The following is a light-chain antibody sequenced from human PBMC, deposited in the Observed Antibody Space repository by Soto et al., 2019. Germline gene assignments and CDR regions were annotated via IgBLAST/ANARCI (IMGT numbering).Light chain of an antibody. V-gene: IGLV2-8*01. CDR1: SSDVGGYDY. CDR3: CSYVGTDSSFV. CDR2: DVY. J-gene: IGLJ1*01. Sequence: QSALTQPPSASGSPGQTVTISCTGTSSDVGGYDYVSWYQQHPGKVPKLMIYDVYIRPSGVPDRFSGSKSGITASLTISGLQAEDEADYFCCSYVGTDSSFVFGSGTKVTVL.